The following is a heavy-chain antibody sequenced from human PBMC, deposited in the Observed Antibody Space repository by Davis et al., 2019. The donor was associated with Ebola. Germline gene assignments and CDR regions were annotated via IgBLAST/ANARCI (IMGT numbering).Heavy chain of an antibody. CDR3: ARGGVAARPFDY. D-gene: IGHD6-6*01. Sequence: MPSETLSLTCAVYGGSFSGYYWSWIRQPPGKGLEWIGEINHSGSTKYSPSLKSRVTISVDTSKNQFSLKLSSVSAADTAVYYCARGGVAARPFDYWGQGTLVTVSS. CDR2: INHSGST. CDR1: GGSFSGYY. J-gene: IGHJ4*02. V-gene: IGHV4-34*01.